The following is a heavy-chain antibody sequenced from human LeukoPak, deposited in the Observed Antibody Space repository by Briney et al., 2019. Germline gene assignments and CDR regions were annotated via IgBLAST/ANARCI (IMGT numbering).Heavy chain of an antibody. V-gene: IGHV1-69*13. CDR2: IIPIFGTA. Sequence: SVKVSCKASGGTFSSYAISWVRQAPGQGLEWMGGIIPIFGTANYAQKFQGRVTITADESTSTAYTELSSLRSEDTAVYYCARSLADLGYFDYWGQGTLVTVSS. CDR3: ARSLADLGYFDY. J-gene: IGHJ4*02. D-gene: IGHD6-19*01. CDR1: GGTFSSYA.